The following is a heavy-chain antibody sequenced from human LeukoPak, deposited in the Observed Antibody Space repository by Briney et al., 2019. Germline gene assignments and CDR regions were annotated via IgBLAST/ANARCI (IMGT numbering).Heavy chain of an antibody. CDR1: GGTFSSYT. CDR3: ARDMGIIAAAAAFDY. D-gene: IGHD6-13*01. Sequence: GASVKVSCKASGGTFSSYTISWVRQAPGQGHEWMGRIIPILGIANYAQKFQGRVTITADKSTSTAYMELSSLRSEDTAVYYCARDMGIIAAAAAFDYWGQGTLVTVSS. J-gene: IGHJ4*02. V-gene: IGHV1-69*04. CDR2: IIPILGIA.